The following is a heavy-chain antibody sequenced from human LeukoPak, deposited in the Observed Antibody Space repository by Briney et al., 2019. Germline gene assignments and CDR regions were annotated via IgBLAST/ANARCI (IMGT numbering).Heavy chain of an antibody. J-gene: IGHJ6*03. CDR1: GYTFTGYY. V-gene: IGHV1-2*02. Sequence: ASVKVSCKASGYTFTGYYMHWVRQAPGQGLEWMGWINPNSGGTNYAQKFQGRVTMTRDTSIGTAYMELSRLRSDDTAVYYCASNSNSGYYYYYMDVRGKGTTVTVSS. CDR2: INPNSGGT. D-gene: IGHD4-11*01. CDR3: ASNSNSGYYYYYMDV.